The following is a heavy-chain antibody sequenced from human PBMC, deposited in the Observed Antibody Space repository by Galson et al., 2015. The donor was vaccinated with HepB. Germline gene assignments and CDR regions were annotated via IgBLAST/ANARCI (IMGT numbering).Heavy chain of an antibody. J-gene: IGHJ1*01. D-gene: IGHD6-19*01. V-gene: IGHV4-39*01. CDR2: IYYSGST. CDR1: GGSISSSSYY. CDR3: AITGYSSGWYLH. Sequence: ETLSLTCTVSGGSISSSSYYWGWIRQPPGKGLEWIGSIYYSGSTYYNPSLKSRVTISVDTSKNQFSLKLSSVTAADTAVYYCAITGYSSGWYLHWGQGTLVTVSS.